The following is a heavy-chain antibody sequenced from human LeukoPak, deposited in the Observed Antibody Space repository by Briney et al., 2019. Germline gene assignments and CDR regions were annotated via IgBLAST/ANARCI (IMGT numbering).Heavy chain of an antibody. J-gene: IGHJ5*02. CDR1: GYTFTSYD. V-gene: IGHV1-8*03. CDR2: MNPNSGNT. CDR3: ARGNDYVWGSYRLGGNWFDP. D-gene: IGHD3-16*02. Sequence: ASVKVSCKASGYTFTSYDINWVRQATGQGLEWMRWMNPNSGNTGYAQKFQGRVTITRNTSISTAYMELSSLRSEDTAVYYCARGNDYVWGSYRLGGNWFDPWGQGTLVTVSS.